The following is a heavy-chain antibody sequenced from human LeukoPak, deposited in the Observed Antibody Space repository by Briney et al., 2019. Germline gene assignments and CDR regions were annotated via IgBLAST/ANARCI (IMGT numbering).Heavy chain of an antibody. CDR2: ISSIGSTI. Sequence: GGSLRLACAASGFTFSDYYMSWIRQAPGKGREWAAYISSIGSTIYYADSVKIRFTIYRDNDKNSLYLKMNSLRAEDTAVYCCARDPNYYDSSGRGLGEYWGQGTLVTVSS. V-gene: IGHV3-11*04. D-gene: IGHD3-22*01. CDR3: ARDPNYYDSSGRGLGEY. J-gene: IGHJ4*02. CDR1: GFTFSDYY.